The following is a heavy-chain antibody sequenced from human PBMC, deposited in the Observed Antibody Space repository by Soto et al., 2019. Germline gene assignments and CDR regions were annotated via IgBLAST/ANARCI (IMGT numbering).Heavy chain of an antibody. Sequence: GGPLRLFCAASGFTFDNYAMTWVRQAPAKGLEWVSAITGGAGDTYYAVSVKGRFTISRDNSKNTLYLQMNSLRAEDTALYDCAKGSRITLVRGVIDFWGQGTLVTVSS. CDR2: ITGGAGDT. CDR1: GFTFDNYA. D-gene: IGHD3-10*01. J-gene: IGHJ4*02. CDR3: AKGSRITLVRGVIDF. V-gene: IGHV3-23*01.